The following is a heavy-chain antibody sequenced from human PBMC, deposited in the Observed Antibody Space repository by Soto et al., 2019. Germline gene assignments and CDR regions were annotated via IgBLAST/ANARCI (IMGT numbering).Heavy chain of an antibody. J-gene: IGHJ4*02. D-gene: IGHD3-3*01. V-gene: IGHV2-5*02. CDR2: IYWDDDK. CDR3: AHRILRTVFGLVTTTAIYFDF. CDR1: GFSLTTRGVG. Sequence: QITLNESGPTLVKPTQTLTLTCTFSGFSLTTRGVGVGWIRQSPGTAPEWLALIYWDDDKRYSPSLNSRLTITKDISKNQVVLTMVNLDPADTATYYCAHRILRTVFGLVTTTAIYFDFWGQGTPVAVSS.